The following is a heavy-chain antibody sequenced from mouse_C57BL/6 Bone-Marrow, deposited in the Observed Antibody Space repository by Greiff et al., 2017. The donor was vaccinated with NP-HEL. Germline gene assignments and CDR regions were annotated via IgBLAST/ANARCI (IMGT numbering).Heavy chain of an antibody. CDR3: ARELGRDFDY. V-gene: IGHV5-4*03. J-gene: IGHJ2*01. CDR1: GFTFSSYA. Sequence: EVKLVESGGGLVKPRGSLKLSCAASGFTFSSYAMSWVRQTPEKRLEWVATISDGGSYTYYPDNVKGRFTISRDNAKNNLYLQMSHLKSEDTAMYYCARELGRDFDYWGQGTTLTVSS. CDR2: ISDGGSYT. D-gene: IGHD4-1*01.